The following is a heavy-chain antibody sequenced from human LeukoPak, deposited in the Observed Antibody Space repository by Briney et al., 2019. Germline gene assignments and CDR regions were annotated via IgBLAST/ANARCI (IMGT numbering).Heavy chain of an antibody. CDR1: GYSFISYW. D-gene: IGHD3-22*01. CDR2: VYPSDSDT. J-gene: IGHJ3*02. CDR3: ARQRTDSNGYLNAFDI. Sequence: GESLKISCKGSGYSFISYWIGWVRQMPGKGLEWMGNVYPSDSDTRYSPSFQGQVTISADKSNSTAYLQWSILRASDTAMYYCARQRTDSNGYLNAFDIWGQGTMVTVSS. V-gene: IGHV5-51*01.